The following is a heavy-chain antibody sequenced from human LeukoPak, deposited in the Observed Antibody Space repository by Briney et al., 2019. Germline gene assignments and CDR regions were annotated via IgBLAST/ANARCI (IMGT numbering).Heavy chain of an antibody. Sequence: GGSLRLSCAASGFTFNTYEMYWFRQTPGKGPVYVSGLNADGSFKSYADSVKGRFTISRDNAKNSLYLQMNSLRAEDTAVYYCARSSMVRGDYYYYYGMDVWGQGTTVTVSS. V-gene: IGHV3-74*01. J-gene: IGHJ6*02. D-gene: IGHD3-10*01. CDR2: LNADGSFK. CDR1: GFTFNTYE. CDR3: ARSSMVRGDYYYYYGMDV.